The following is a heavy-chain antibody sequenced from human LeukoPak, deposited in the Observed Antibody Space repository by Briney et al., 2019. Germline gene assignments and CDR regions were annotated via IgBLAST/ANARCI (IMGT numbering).Heavy chain of an antibody. J-gene: IGHJ4*02. Sequence: GGSLRLSCAASGFTFSSYGMHWVRQAPGKGLEWVAVISYDGSNKYYADSVKGRFTISRDNSKNTLYLQMNSLRAEDTAVYYCARDQRYQGGSGSYNYAYYFDYWGQGTLVTVSS. V-gene: IGHV3-30*19. D-gene: IGHD3-10*01. CDR1: GFTFSSYG. CDR3: ARDQRYQGGSGSYNYAYYFDY. CDR2: ISYDGSNK.